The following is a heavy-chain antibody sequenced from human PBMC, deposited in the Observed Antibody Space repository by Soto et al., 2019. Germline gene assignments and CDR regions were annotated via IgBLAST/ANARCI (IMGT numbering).Heavy chain of an antibody. V-gene: IGHV3-21*01. CDR1: GFTLTTYT. CDR2: INGRGNYK. J-gene: IGHJ4*02. Sequence: GGSLRLSCVASGFTLTTYTMNWVRQAPGMGLEWVASINGRGNYKYYTNSVEGRFTISSDNAENSLYLHMNSLGAAATAVYYFASEDGGVGAPSAFDYWGQGTLVTVSS. CDR3: ASEDGGVGAPSAFDY. D-gene: IGHD1-26*01.